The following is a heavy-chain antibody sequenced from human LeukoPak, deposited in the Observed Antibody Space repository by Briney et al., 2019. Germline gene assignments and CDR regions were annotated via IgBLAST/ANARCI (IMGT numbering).Heavy chain of an antibody. J-gene: IGHJ3*02. V-gene: IGHV6-1*01. Sequence: SQTLSLTCAISGDSVSSNSATWNWIRQSPSRGLEWLGRTYYKSKWYNDYAVCVKSRITINSDTSKNQFSLQLNSVTPEDTAVYYCARVSSPWSPRDAFDIWGQGTMVTVSS. CDR1: GDSVSSNSAT. CDR3: ARVSSPWSPRDAFDI. D-gene: IGHD1-26*01. CDR2: TYYKSKWYN.